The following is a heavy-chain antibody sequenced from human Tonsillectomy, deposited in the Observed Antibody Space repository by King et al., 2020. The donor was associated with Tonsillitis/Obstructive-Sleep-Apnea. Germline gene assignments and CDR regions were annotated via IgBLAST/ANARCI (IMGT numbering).Heavy chain of an antibody. D-gene: IGHD3-9*01. CDR3: ARGGRGYYDILKYFDY. Sequence: VQLVESGAEVKKPGESLKISCKGSGYNFTSYWVGWVRQMPGKGLEWMGFIYPLDSDARYSPSFQGQVTLSADKSSSTAYLQWSSLKASDTAMYYCARGGRGYYDILKYFDYWGQGTLVTVPS. V-gene: IGHV5-51*03. CDR1: GYNFTSYW. J-gene: IGHJ4*02. CDR2: IYPLDSDA.